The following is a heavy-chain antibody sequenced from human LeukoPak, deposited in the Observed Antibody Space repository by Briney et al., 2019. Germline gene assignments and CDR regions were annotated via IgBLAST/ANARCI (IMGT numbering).Heavy chain of an antibody. CDR1: GFTFSSYG. D-gene: IGHD4-17*01. Sequence: GRSLRLSCAASGFTFSSYGMHWVRQAPGKGLEWVSGISEGVGNTYYADSVKGRFTISREHSKNTLYLQMNSLRAEDTALYYCAKREKGTTGRFFDYWGQGTLATVSS. V-gene: IGHV3-23*01. J-gene: IGHJ4*02. CDR3: AKREKGTTGRFFDY. CDR2: ISEGVGNT.